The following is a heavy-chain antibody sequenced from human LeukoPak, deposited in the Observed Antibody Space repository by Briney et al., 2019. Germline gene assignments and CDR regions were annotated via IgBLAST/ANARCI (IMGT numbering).Heavy chain of an antibody. Sequence: KSSETLSLTCTVSGGSISSYYWSWIRQPAGKGLEWIGRMSSSGISTYSPSFKSRVTISIDTSRNQFSMNLNSVTAADTAVYYCAKGAGPPWFDPWGQGTLVTVSP. CDR2: MSSSGIS. CDR1: GGSISSYY. CDR3: AKGAGPPWFDP. D-gene: IGHD6-19*01. J-gene: IGHJ5*02. V-gene: IGHV4-4*07.